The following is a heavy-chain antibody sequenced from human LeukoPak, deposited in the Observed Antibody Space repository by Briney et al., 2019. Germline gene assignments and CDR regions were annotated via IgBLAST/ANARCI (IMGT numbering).Heavy chain of an antibody. Sequence: AGVSLRLSCAASGFTFSSYAMSWVRQAPGKGLEWVSAIYGSVGRTSYADSVKGRFTISRDNSKNTLYLQMNSLRAEDTAVYYCAVHYYDFWSGYYTPDYYYYYGMDVWGQGATVTASS. CDR1: GFTFSSYA. CDR3: AVHYYDFWSGYYTPDYYYYYGMDV. J-gene: IGHJ6*02. D-gene: IGHD3-3*01. CDR2: IYGSVGRT. V-gene: IGHV3-23*01.